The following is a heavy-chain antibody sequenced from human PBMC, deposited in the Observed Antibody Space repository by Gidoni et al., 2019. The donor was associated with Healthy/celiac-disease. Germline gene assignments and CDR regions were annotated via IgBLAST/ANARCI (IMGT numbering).Heavy chain of an antibody. CDR1: GYTFTRYA. D-gene: IGHD3-3*01. Sequence: QVQLVQSGSELKKPGASVKVSCKASGYTFTRYAMNWVRQAPGQGLEWMGWSNTNTGNPTYAQGFTGRFVFSLDTSVSTAYLQISSLKAEDTAVYYCARERFLEWLAGVELNYYYYMDVWGKGTTVTVSS. CDR2: SNTNTGNP. V-gene: IGHV7-4-1*02. J-gene: IGHJ6*03. CDR3: ARERFLEWLAGVELNYYYYMDV.